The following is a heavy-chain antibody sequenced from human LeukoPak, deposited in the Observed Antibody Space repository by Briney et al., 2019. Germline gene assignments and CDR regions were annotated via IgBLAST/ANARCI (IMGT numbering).Heavy chain of an antibody. Sequence: ASVKVSCKASGYTFTGYYMHWVRQAPGQGLEWMGWINPNSGGTNYAQKFQGRVTMTRDTSISTAYMELSSLRSEDTAVYYCAGAIYYDSSVYPPRAYGGQGPRVPVPS. D-gene: IGHD3-22*01. J-gene: IGHJ4*02. CDR1: GYTFTGYY. V-gene: IGHV1-2*02. CDR2: INPNSGGT. CDR3: AGAIYYDSSVYPPRAY.